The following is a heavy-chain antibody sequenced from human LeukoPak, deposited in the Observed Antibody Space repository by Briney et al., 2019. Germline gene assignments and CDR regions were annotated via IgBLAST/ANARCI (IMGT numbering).Heavy chain of an antibody. CDR3: ARGGGYSYGYPDY. D-gene: IGHD5-18*01. CDR1: GGSISSGGYS. J-gene: IGHJ4*02. CDR2: IYYSGST. V-gene: IGHV4-30-4*07. Sequence: SETLSLTCAVSGGSISSGGYSWRWLRQPPGRGRERIGYIYYSGSTYYNPSLKSRVTISVDTSKNQFSLKLSSVTAADTAVYYCARGGGYSYGYPDYWGQGTLVTVSS.